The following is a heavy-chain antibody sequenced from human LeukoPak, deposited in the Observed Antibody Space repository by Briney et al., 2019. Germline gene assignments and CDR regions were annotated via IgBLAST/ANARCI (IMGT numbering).Heavy chain of an antibody. CDR2: ISWNSGSI. CDR3: ARTITMVRGANYYFDY. V-gene: IGHV3-9*03. Sequence: AGGSLRLSCAVSGFTFDDYAMHWVRQAPGKGLEWVSGISWNSGSIGYADSVKGRFTISRDNAKNSLYLQMNSLRAEDMALYYCARTITMVRGANYYFDYRGQGTLVTVSS. J-gene: IGHJ4*02. D-gene: IGHD3-10*01. CDR1: GFTFDDYA.